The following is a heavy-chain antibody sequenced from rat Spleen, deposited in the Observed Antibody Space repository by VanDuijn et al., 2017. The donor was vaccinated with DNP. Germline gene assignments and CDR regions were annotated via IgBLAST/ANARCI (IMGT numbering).Heavy chain of an antibody. J-gene: IGHJ2*01. D-gene: IGHD1-4*01. Sequence: EVQVVESGGGLVQPGWSLKLSCAASGFIFSDYYMAWVRQAPTKGLEWVAYLSYDGDTTYYGDSVQGRFTISRDNAKSTLYLQMNSLRSEDMATYYCTRHVLPLRVWDYWGQGVMVTVSS. CDR2: LSYDGDTT. CDR3: TRHVLPLRVWDY. CDR1: GFIFSDYY. V-gene: IGHV5-22*01.